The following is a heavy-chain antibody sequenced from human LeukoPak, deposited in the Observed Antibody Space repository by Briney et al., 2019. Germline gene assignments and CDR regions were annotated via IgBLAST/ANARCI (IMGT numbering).Heavy chain of an antibody. CDR1: GFTFTNYG. D-gene: IGHD4-23*01. Sequence: GGSLRLSCAASGFTFTNYGMHWVRQAPGKGLEWVAVISYDGSNKYYADSVKGRFTISRDNSKNTLYLQMNSLRAEDTAVYYCAKRSDYGVNGNYFDYWGQGTPVTVSS. V-gene: IGHV3-30*18. CDR3: AKRSDYGVNGNYFDY. CDR2: ISYDGSNK. J-gene: IGHJ4*02.